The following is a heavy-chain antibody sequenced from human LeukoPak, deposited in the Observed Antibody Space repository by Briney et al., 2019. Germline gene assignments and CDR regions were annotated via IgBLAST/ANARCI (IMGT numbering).Heavy chain of an antibody. CDR2: IYYSGSI. D-gene: IGHD3-10*01. CDR1: GYSISSSHW. Sequence: SETLSLTCAVSGYSISSSHWWGWIRQPPGKGLEWIGYIYYSGSIYYNPSLKSRVTMSVDTSKNQFSLKLSSVTAADTAVYYCARGLWFGDENPPYFDYWGQGTLVTISS. V-gene: IGHV4-28*05. CDR3: ARGLWFGDENPPYFDY. J-gene: IGHJ4*02.